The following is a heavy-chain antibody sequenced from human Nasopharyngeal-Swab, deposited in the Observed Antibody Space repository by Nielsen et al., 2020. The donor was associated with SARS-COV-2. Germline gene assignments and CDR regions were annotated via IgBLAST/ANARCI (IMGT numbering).Heavy chain of an antibody. J-gene: IGHJ5*02. CDR3: ASLRDPRYYGSGRHQDP. Sequence: ASLKVSCKVSGYTLTELSMHWVRQAPGKGLEWMGGFDLEDGETIYAQKFQGRVTMTEDTSTDTAYMELSSLRSEDTAVYYCASLRDPRYYGSGRHQDPWGQGTLVTVSS. V-gene: IGHV1-24*01. CDR1: GYTLTELS. D-gene: IGHD3-10*01. CDR2: FDLEDGET.